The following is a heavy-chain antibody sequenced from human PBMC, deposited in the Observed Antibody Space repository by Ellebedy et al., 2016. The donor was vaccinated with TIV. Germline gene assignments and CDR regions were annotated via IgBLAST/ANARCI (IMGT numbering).Heavy chain of an antibody. D-gene: IGHD2-15*01. CDR3: ARVDADAFDI. Sequence: SETLSLTCTVSGGSISSGGYYWSWIRQHPGKGREWIGYIYYSGSTYYNPSLKSRVTISVDTSKNQFSLKLSSVTAADTAVYYCARVDADAFDIWGQGTMVTVSS. J-gene: IGHJ3*02. CDR2: IYYSGST. V-gene: IGHV4-31*03. CDR1: GGSISSGGYY.